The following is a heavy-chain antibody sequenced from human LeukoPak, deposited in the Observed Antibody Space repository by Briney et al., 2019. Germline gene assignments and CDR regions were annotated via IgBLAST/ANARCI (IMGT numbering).Heavy chain of an antibody. V-gene: IGHV3-74*01. J-gene: IGHJ4*02. Sequence: GGSLRLSCAASGFTFSSYWMHWVRHAPGKGLVWVSRINSDGSSTSYADSVKGRFTISRDNSKNTLYLQMNSLRAEDTAVYYCAKDGGSTSLGDYWGQGTLVTVSS. D-gene: IGHD1-26*01. CDR1: GFTFSSYW. CDR2: INSDGSST. CDR3: AKDGGSTSLGDY.